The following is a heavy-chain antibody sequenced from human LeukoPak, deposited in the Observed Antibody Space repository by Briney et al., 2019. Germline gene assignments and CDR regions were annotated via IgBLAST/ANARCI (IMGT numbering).Heavy chain of an antibody. CDR2: IRSKAYGGTT. V-gene: IGHV3-49*04. Sequence: GGSLRLSCAAPGFTFRDWYFSWGRPAPGEGVGGGGFIRSKAYGGTTEYAASVKGRFTISRDDSKSIAYLQMNSLKTEDTAVYYCTRGRKNYDSGYWGQGTLVTVSS. D-gene: IGHD3-3*01. CDR3: TRGRKNYDSGY. J-gene: IGHJ4*02. CDR1: GFTFRDWY.